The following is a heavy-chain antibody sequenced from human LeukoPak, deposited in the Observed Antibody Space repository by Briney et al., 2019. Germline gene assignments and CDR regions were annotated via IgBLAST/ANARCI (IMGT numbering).Heavy chain of an antibody. V-gene: IGHV3-23*01. Sequence: PGGSLRLSCAASGFTFSSYAMSWVRQAPGKGLEGVSAVSGSGGITYYADSVKGRFTISRDNSKNTLYLQMNSLRAEDTAVYYCAKGSFFSITMIVVVPFDYWGQGTLVTVSS. J-gene: IGHJ4*02. CDR3: AKGSFFSITMIVVVPFDY. CDR1: GFTFSSYA. CDR2: VSGSGGIT. D-gene: IGHD3-22*01.